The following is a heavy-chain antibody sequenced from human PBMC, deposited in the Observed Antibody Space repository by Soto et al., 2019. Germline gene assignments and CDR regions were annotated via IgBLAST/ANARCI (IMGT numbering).Heavy chain of an antibody. CDR3: ARVSIFGVVIRYYYYYYMDV. Sequence: SETLSLTCAVYGGSFSGYYWSWIRQPPGKGLEWIGEINHSGSTNYNPSLKSRVTISVDTSKNQFSLKLSSVTAADTAVYYCARVSIFGVVIRYYYYYYMDVWGKGTTVTVSS. D-gene: IGHD3-3*01. V-gene: IGHV4-34*01. J-gene: IGHJ6*03. CDR1: GGSFSGYY. CDR2: INHSGST.